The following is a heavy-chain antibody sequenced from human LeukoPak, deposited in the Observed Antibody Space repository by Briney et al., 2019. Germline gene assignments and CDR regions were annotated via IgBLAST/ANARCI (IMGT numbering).Heavy chain of an antibody. CDR3: ARVASYRSSS. D-gene: IGHD6-19*01. CDR2: INHSGST. CDR1: GGSFSGYY. Sequence: SETLSLTCAVYGGSFSGYYWSWIRQPPGKGLEWIGEINHSGSTNYNPSLKSRVTISVDTSKNQFSLKLSSVTAADTAVYYCARVASYRSSSWGQGTLVTVSS. V-gene: IGHV4-34*01. J-gene: IGHJ5*02.